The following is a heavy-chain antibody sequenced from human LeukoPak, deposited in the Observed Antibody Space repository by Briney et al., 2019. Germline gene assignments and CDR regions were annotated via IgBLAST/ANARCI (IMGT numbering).Heavy chain of an antibody. CDR2: ITGSGST. Sequence: PSETLSLTYSVSGDSINIYYWFWVRQPAGKGLEWIGRITGSGSTNYNPSLKSRVTMSVDTSKNQFSLRLTSVAAADSAVYYCARGAYDVLTGTHCNWCDPWGQGTLVTVSS. CDR1: GDSINIYY. V-gene: IGHV4-4*07. CDR3: ARGAYDVLTGTHCNWCDP. D-gene: IGHD3-9*01. J-gene: IGHJ5*02.